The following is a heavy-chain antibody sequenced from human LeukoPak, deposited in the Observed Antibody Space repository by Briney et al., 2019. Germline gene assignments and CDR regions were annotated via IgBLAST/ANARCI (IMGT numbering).Heavy chain of an antibody. Sequence: GGSLRLSCAASGFTFSDYYMSWIRQAPGKGLEWVSYISSSGSTIYYADSVKGRFTISRDNAKNSLYLQMNSLRAEDTAIYYCAKDARSFGDTYFDYWGQGIQVTVSS. J-gene: IGHJ4*02. CDR1: GFTFSDYY. CDR2: ISSSGSTI. CDR3: AKDARSFGDTYFDY. V-gene: IGHV3-11*01. D-gene: IGHD2-21*01.